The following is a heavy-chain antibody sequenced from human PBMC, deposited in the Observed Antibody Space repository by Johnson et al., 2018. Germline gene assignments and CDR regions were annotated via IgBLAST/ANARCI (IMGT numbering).Heavy chain of an antibody. V-gene: IGHV3-13*01. J-gene: IGHJ6*02. CDR1: GFTFSSYD. D-gene: IGHD6-13*01. CDR3: ARRLRARYWAAAVNYGMDV. Sequence: VQLQESGGGLVQPGGSLRLSCAASGFTFSSYDMHWVRQATGKGLEWVSAIGTAGDTYYPGSVRGRFTISRENAKNSLYLQMNSLRAGDTAVYYCARRLRARYWAAAVNYGMDVWGQGTTVTVSS. CDR2: IGTAGDT.